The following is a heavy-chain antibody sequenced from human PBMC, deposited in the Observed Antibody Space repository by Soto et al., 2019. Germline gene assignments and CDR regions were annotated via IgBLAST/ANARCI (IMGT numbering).Heavy chain of an antibody. CDR3: AKAPVRITIFGVVSFDY. J-gene: IGHJ4*02. V-gene: IGHV3-23*01. CDR2: ISGSGGST. CDR1: GCTFSSYS. D-gene: IGHD3-3*01. Sequence: GGSLRLSCAASGCTFSSYSMSWVRQATGKGLEWVSAISGSGGSTYYADSVKGRFTISRDNSKNTLYLQMNSLRAEDTAVYYCAKAPVRITIFGVVSFDYWGQGTLVTVSS.